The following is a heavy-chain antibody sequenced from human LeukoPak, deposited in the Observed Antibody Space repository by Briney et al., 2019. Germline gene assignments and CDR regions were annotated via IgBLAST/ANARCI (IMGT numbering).Heavy chain of an antibody. CDR2: IYYNGST. V-gene: IGHV4-39*01. CDR1: GGSISSSSYY. Sequence: SETLSLTCTVSGGSISSSSYYWGCIRQPPGKGLEWIGSIYYNGSTYYNPSLKSRVTISVYTSKNQFSLKLSSVTAADTAVYYCARVEMATTDAFDIWGQGTMVTVSS. CDR3: ARVEMATTDAFDI. D-gene: IGHD5-24*01. J-gene: IGHJ3*02.